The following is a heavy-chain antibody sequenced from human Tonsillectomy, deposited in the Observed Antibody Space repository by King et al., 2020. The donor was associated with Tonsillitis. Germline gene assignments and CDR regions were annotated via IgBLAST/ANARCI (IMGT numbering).Heavy chain of an antibody. V-gene: IGHV3-23*04. CDR1: GSAFSSYA. CDR3: AKAGGYSYGYWEASTQGRFDP. J-gene: IGHJ5*02. Sequence: VQLVESGGGLVQPGGSLRLSCAASGSAFSSYAMAWVRQAPGKGLEWVSSISGSGGRTYYADSVKGRVTISKDTSKNTLYLQMNSLRAEDTAVYYCAKAGGYSYGYWEASTQGRFDPWGQGTLVTVSS. D-gene: IGHD5-18*01. CDR2: ISGSGGRT.